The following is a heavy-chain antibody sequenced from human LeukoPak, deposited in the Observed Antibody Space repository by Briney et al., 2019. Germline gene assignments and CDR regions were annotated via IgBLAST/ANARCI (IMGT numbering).Heavy chain of an antibody. J-gene: IGHJ4*02. CDR1: GYTFTSNG. CDR2: ISAYNGNT. Sequence: GASVKVSCKASGYTFTSNGISWVRQAPGQGLEWMGWISAYNGNTNYAQKLQGRVTMTTDTSTSTAYMELRSLRSDDTAVYYCAGDTYIAGDDYWGQGTLVTVSS. D-gene: IGHD1-26*01. CDR3: AGDTYIAGDDY. V-gene: IGHV1-18*04.